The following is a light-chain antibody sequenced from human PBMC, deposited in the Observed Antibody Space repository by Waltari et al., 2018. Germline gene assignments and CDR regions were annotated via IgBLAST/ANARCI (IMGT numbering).Light chain of an antibody. CDR2: EGS. CDR1: SSDVGSYNL. J-gene: IGLJ1*01. Sequence: QSALTQPASVSGSPGQSITISCTGTSSDVGSYNLVSWYQQHPAQAPKLMIYEGSQRPSGVSKRFSCSRSGNTASLTISGLQAEDEADYYCCAYAGSSTNYVFGTGTKVTVL. CDR3: CAYAGSSTNYV. V-gene: IGLV2-23*01.